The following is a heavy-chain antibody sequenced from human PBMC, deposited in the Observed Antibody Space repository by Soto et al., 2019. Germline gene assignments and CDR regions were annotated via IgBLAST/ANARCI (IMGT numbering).Heavy chain of an antibody. CDR1: GFAFSRHP. CDR2: IRDSGEYT. V-gene: IGHV3-23*01. CDR3: VVPSAGVYWYFDL. Sequence: GGSLRLSCIASGFAFSRHPMSWVRQAPGKGLEWVAAIRDSGEYTYYADSVKGRFTISRDNSNHTLYLQMDGLRAADTAVYHCVVPSAGVYWYFDLWGRGTLVTVSS. J-gene: IGHJ2*01.